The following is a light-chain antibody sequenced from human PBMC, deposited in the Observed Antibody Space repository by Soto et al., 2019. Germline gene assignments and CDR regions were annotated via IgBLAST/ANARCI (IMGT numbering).Light chain of an antibody. V-gene: IGKV1-5*01. J-gene: IGKJ1*01. CDR3: PQYNSLWT. CDR1: QSISSW. Sequence: DIQMTQSPSTLSASVGDRVTVTCRASQSISSWLAWYQQKPGKAPKLLIYDASSLESGVPSRFSGSGSGTEFTLTISSLQPGDFAAYYCPQYNSLWTFGQGTKVAIK. CDR2: DAS.